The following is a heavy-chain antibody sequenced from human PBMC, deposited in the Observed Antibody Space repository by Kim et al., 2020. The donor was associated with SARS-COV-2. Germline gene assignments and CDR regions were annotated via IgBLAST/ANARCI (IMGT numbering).Heavy chain of an antibody. D-gene: IGHD3-3*01. Sequence: LKSRVTISVDTSKNQFSLKLSSVTAADTAVYYCARQNYDFWSGYPMAPDYWGQGTLVTVSS. J-gene: IGHJ4*02. CDR3: ARQNYDFWSGYPMAPDY. V-gene: IGHV4-39*01.